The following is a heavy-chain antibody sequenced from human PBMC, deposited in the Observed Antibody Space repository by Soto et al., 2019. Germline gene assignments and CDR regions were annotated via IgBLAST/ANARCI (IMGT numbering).Heavy chain of an antibody. J-gene: IGHJ6*02. CDR3: ARGWSYPYYYDMDV. CDR2: IYYSGST. CDR1: GGSVSSGSYY. D-gene: IGHD1-26*01. V-gene: IGHV4-61*01. Sequence: QVQLRESGPGLVKPSETLSLTCTVSGGSVSSGSYYWSWIRQPPGKGLEWIGYIYYSGSTNYNPSLKSRVTISVDTSKNQFSLKLSSVTAADTAVYYCARGWSYPYYYDMDVWGQGTTVTVSS.